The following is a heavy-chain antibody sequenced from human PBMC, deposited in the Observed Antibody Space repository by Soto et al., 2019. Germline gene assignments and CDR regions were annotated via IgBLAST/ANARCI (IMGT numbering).Heavy chain of an antibody. CDR3: ARLGGWYVIDY. V-gene: IGHV4-39*01. Sequence: SETLSLTCTVSGGSISSSSYYWGWIRQPPGKGLEWIGSIYYSGSTYYSPSLKSRVTISVDTSKNQFSLKLSSVTAADTAVYYCARLGGWYVIDYWGQGTLVTVSS. J-gene: IGHJ4*02. CDR1: GGSISSSSYY. D-gene: IGHD6-19*01. CDR2: IYYSGST.